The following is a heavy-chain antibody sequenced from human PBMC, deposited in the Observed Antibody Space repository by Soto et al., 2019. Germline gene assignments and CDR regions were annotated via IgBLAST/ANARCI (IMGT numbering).Heavy chain of an antibody. CDR3: ASRVRGGDEFAVFDY. J-gene: IGHJ4*02. Sequence: QVQLQESGPGLVKPSETLSLTCTVSGGPINSGGYYWSWVRQYPGKGLEWIGYISYCGTTFYNPSFKSRVTVSEDTSKNQFSLKLSSVAGADTAVYFCASRVRGGDEFAVFDYWVQGIMVVVSS. CDR1: GGPINSGGYY. CDR2: ISYCGTT. D-gene: IGHD2-21*02. V-gene: IGHV4-31*03.